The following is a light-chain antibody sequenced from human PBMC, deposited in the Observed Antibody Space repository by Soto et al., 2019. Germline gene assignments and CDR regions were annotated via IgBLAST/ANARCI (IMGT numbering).Light chain of an antibody. CDR1: SSDVGGYNY. J-gene: IGLJ2*01. CDR3: SAYAGSSTVV. CDR2: EVY. V-gene: IGLV2-8*01. Sequence: QSVPTQPPSASGSPGQSVTFSCTGTSSDVGGYNYVSWYQQYPGKAPKLMIYEVYKRHSGVPDRFSGSKSGNTASLTVSGLQPEDEADYYCSAYAGSSTVVFGGGTKLTVL.